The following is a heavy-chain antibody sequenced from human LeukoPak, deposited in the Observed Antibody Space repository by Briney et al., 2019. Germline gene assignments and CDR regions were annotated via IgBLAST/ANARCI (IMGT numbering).Heavy chain of an antibody. CDR2: INPSGGST. J-gene: IGHJ4*02. Sequence: ASVKVSCKASGYTFTSYYMHWVRQAPGQGLEWMGIINPSGGSTSYAQKFQGRVTMTRDMSTSTVYMELSSLRSEDTAVYYCAREGVEYYYDSSGYYPLGYWGQGTLVTVSS. D-gene: IGHD3-22*01. V-gene: IGHV1-46*01. CDR3: AREGVEYYYDSSGYYPLGY. CDR1: GYTFTSYY.